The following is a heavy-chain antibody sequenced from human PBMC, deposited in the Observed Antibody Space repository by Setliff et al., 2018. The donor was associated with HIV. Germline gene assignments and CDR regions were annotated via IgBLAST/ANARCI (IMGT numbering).Heavy chain of an antibody. CDR3: ASPTAIPH. CDR2: INAGNGNT. Sequence: ASVKVSCKASGYTFTNNVIHWARQAPGQGLEWVGGINAGNGNTKYSQKFQGRVTITRDTSASTAYMELSSLRPEDTAVYYCASPTAIPHWGQGTLVTVSS. D-gene: IGHD2-21*02. J-gene: IGHJ4*02. V-gene: IGHV1-3*01. CDR1: GYTFTNNV.